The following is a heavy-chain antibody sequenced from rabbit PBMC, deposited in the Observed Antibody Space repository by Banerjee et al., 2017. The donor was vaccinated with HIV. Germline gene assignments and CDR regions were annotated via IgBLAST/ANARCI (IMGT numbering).Heavy chain of an antibody. J-gene: IGHJ4*01. CDR3: ARDLDGVIGWNFGW. D-gene: IGHD1-1*01. V-gene: IGHV1S40*01. CDR2: IDSGSSGFT. Sequence: QSLEESGGDLVKPGASLTLTCTASGVSFSSSSYVCWVRQAPGKGLEWIACIDSGSSGFTYFATWAKGRFTCSKTSSTTVTLQMTSLTVADTATYFCARDLDGVIGWNFGWWGPGTLVTVS. CDR1: GVSFSSSSY.